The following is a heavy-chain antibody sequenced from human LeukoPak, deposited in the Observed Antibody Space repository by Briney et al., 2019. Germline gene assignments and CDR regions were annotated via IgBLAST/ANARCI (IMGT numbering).Heavy chain of an antibody. Sequence: GGSVRLSCEASGFDFRNYYMRWVGQGPGKGLEWLANIKYDGTYPNYKDSVKGRLTLSRDNAKISVYLQMNSLRAEDTAVYYCTRDEGATVATYRFDFWGRGTLVTVSS. CDR2: IKYDGTYP. CDR3: TRDEGATVATYRFDF. V-gene: IGHV3-7*01. CDR1: GFDFRNYY. J-gene: IGHJ4*02. D-gene: IGHD4-23*01.